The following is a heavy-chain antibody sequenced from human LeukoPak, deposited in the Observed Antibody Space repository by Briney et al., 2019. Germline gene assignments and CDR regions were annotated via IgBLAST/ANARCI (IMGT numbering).Heavy chain of an antibody. CDR1: GFTFSDAW. CDR2: IKRKSDGGTT. Sequence: GGSLRLSCVASGFTFSDAWMTWVRQAPGKGLEWVGRIKRKSDGGTTDYAAPVKGRFIISRNDSQNTLYLQMNSLRAEDTAVYYCAKHLSTGYYKIAFDVWGQGTMVTVSS. V-gene: IGHV3-15*01. CDR3: AKHLSTGYYKIAFDV. J-gene: IGHJ3*01. D-gene: IGHD3-9*01.